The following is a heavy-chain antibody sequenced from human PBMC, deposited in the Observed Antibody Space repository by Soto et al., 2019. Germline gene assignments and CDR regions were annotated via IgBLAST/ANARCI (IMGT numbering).Heavy chain of an antibody. CDR3: ARGNCSSTSCPWGDYYYYGMDV. CDR1: GGSISSYY. V-gene: IGHV4-59*01. D-gene: IGHD2-2*01. CDR2: IYYSGST. J-gene: IGHJ6*02. Sequence: SETLSLTCTVSGGSISSYYWSWIRQPPGTGLEWIGYIYYSGSTNYNPSLKSRVTISVDTSKNQFSLKLSSVTAADTAVYYCARGNCSSTSCPWGDYYYYGMDVWGQGTTVTVSS.